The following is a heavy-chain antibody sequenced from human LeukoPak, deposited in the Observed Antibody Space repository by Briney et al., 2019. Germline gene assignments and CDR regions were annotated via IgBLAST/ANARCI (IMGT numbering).Heavy chain of an antibody. V-gene: IGHV4-61*02. CDR3: ARTYSSSWYGWFDP. D-gene: IGHD6-13*01. J-gene: IGHJ5*02. CDR2: IYTSGST. CDR1: GYSISSGYY. Sequence: SETLSLTCTVSGYSISSGYYWGWIRQPAGKGLEWIGRIYTSGSTNYNPSLKSRVTISVDTSKNQFSLKLSSVTAADTAVYYCARTYSSSWYGWFDPWGQGTLVTVSS.